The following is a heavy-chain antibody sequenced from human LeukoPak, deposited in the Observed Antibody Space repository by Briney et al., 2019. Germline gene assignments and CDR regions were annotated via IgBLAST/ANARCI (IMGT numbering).Heavy chain of an antibody. D-gene: IGHD3-16*01. CDR3: ARGVPFRFDP. CDR2: IYSGGST. V-gene: IGHV3-66*02. J-gene: IGHJ5*02. Sequence: GGSLRLSCAASGFTVSSNYMSWVRQAPGEGLEWGSVIYSGGSTYYADSVKGRFTISRDNSKNTLYLQMNSLRAEDPAVYYCARGVPFRFDPWGQGTLVTVS. CDR1: GFTVSSNY.